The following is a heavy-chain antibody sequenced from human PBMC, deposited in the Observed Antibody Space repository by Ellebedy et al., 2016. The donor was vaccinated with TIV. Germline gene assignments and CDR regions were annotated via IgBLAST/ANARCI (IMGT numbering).Heavy chain of an antibody. V-gene: IGHV3-11*06. J-gene: IGHJ5*02. CDR1: GFTFSDYY. D-gene: IGHD2-2*02. Sequence: GESLKISCAASGFTFSDYYMSWIRQAPGKGLEWVSYISSSSSYTNYADSVKGRFTISRDNAKNSLYLQMNSLRVEDTAVYYCARDHIPVVVPAAIAFDPWGQGTLVTVSS. CDR3: ARDHIPVVVPAAIAFDP. CDR2: ISSSSSYT.